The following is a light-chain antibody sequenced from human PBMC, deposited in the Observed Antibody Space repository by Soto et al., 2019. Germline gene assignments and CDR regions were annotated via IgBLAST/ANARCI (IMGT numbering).Light chain of an antibody. CDR2: DVS. J-gene: IGLJ2*01. Sequence: QSALTQPASVSGSPGQSITISCTGTKSDVANYNYVSWYQHHSGKAPQLMIYDVSYRTSGISNRFSGSKSGNTASLTISGLQAEDEADYYCSSYTSTSTVSFGGGTKVTVL. CDR3: SSYTSTSTVS. V-gene: IGLV2-14*03. CDR1: KSDVANYNY.